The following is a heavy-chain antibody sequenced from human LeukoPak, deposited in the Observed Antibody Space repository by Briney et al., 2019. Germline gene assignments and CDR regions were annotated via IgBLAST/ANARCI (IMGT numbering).Heavy chain of an antibody. Sequence: GASLEISYKGSGSSFTSYWIGWVRPLPGKGLEWMGIIYPGDSDTRYSPSFQGQVTISADKSISTAYLQWSSLKASDTAMYYCARQGYGGNSWAFDIWGQGTMVTVSS. CDR1: GSSFTSYW. CDR3: ARQGYGGNSWAFDI. CDR2: IYPGDSDT. J-gene: IGHJ3*02. D-gene: IGHD2-21*02. V-gene: IGHV5-51*01.